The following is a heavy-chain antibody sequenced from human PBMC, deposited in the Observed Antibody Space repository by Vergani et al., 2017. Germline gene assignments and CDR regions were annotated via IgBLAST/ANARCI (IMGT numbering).Heavy chain of an antibody. CDR1: GFSFNSYW. D-gene: IGHD4-11*01. Sequence: DVHLAESGGGFFQPGGSLRLSCSASGFSFNSYWMHWVRQVPGKGLLWVSRIKSDGSITAYADSVKGRFTISRDNAQNTLYLQMSSLKVEDTGVYYCAREMSNEGFDYWGQGTRVTVS. CDR2: IKSDGSIT. V-gene: IGHV3-74*03. CDR3: AREMSNEGFDY. J-gene: IGHJ4*02.